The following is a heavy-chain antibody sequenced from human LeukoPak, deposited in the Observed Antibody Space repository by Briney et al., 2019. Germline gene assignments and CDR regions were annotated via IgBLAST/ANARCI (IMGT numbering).Heavy chain of an antibody. D-gene: IGHD3-10*01. J-gene: IGHJ4*02. V-gene: IGHV3-30-3*01. CDR1: GFTFSGYA. CDR3: ARVGYYASGPFSYFDY. Sequence: GGSLRLSCAASGFTFSGYAMHWVRQAPGKGLEWVAIISYDGSNEYYADSVKGRFTISRDNSKNTLYLQMNSLSVEDTAVYYCARVGYYASGPFSYFDYWGQGTLVTVSS. CDR2: ISYDGSNE.